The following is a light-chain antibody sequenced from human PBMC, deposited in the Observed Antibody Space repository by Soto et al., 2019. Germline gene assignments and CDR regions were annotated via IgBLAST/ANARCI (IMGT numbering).Light chain of an antibody. Sequence: EIVLTQSPGTLSLSPGERATLSCRASQSVSGKYYAWYQQKPGQPPRLLIYASSDSATGIPDRFSGSGSGTDFTLTITRVEPEDFAVYYCQQHGSSPPYTFGQGTKLEIK. CDR3: QQHGSSPPYT. CDR2: ASS. CDR1: QSVSGKY. J-gene: IGKJ2*01. V-gene: IGKV3-20*01.